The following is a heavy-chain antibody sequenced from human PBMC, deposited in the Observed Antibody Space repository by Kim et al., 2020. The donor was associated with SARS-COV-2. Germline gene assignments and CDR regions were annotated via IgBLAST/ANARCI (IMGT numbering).Heavy chain of an antibody. CDR1: GFTFSSYA. V-gene: IGHV3-23*01. J-gene: IGHJ4*01. D-gene: IGHD3-22*01. CDR3: ATPRTDYYDSSGSFDY. CDR2: ISGSGGST. Sequence: GGSLRLSCAASGFTFSSYAMSWVRQAPGKGLEWVSAISGSGGSTYYADSVKGRFTISRDNSKNTLYLQMNSLRAEDTAVYYCATPRTDYYDSSGSFDYWGRGTLVTDSS.